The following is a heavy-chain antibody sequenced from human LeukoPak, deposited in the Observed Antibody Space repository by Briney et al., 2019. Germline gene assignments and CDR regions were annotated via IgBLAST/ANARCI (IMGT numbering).Heavy chain of an antibody. J-gene: IGHJ6*03. V-gene: IGHV1-69*05. CDR1: GGTFSSYA. D-gene: IGHD6-6*01. Sequence: ASVKVSCKASGGTFSSYAISWVRQAPGQGLEWMGGIIPIFGTANYAQKFQGRVTITTDESTSTAYMELSSLRSEDTAVYYCASSASRLEYSSSSLRDYYYYMDVWGKGTTVTVSS. CDR3: ASSASRLEYSSSSLRDYYYYMDV. CDR2: IIPIFGTA.